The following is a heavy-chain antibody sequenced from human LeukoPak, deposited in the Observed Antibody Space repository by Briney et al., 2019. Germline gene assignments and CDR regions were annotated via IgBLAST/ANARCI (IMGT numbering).Heavy chain of an antibody. V-gene: IGHV4-59*01. D-gene: IGHD3-3*01. CDR3: ARDRSEFDY. CDR1: GGSISSYY. Sequence: PETLCLTCTVSGGSISSYYWSWIRQPPGKGLEWIGYIYYSGSTNYNPSLKSRVTISVDTSKNQFSLKLSSVTAADTAVYYCARDRSEFDYWGQGTLGIVSS. CDR2: IYYSGST. J-gene: IGHJ4*02.